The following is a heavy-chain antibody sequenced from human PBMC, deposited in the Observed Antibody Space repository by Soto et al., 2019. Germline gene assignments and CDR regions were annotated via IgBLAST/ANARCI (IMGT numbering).Heavy chain of an antibody. J-gene: IGHJ5*02. CDR2: INPSGGST. V-gene: IGHV1-46*01. Sequence: ASVKVSCKASGYTFTSYYMHWVRQAPGQGLEWMGIINPSGGSTSYAQKFQGGVTMTRDTSTSTVYMELSSLRSEDTAVYYCARDHVVVPAAIPLEDWFDPWGQGTLVTVSS. CDR3: ARDHVVVPAAIPLEDWFDP. D-gene: IGHD2-2*02. CDR1: GYTFTSYY.